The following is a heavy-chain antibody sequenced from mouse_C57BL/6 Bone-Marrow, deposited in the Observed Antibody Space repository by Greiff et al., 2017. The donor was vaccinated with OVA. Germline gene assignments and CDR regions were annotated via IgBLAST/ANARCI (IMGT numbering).Heavy chain of an antibody. CDR1: GYTFTSYW. J-gene: IGHJ4*01. CDR3: ASEELLYYAMDY. CDR2: IDPNCGGT. Sequence: VQLKQPGAELVKPGASVKLSCKASGYTFTSYWMHWVKQRPGRGLEWIGRIDPNCGGTQYNEKFKSKATLTVDKPSSTASMQLSSLTSEDSAVYSGASEELLYYAMDYWGQGTSVTVSS. V-gene: IGHV1-72*01.